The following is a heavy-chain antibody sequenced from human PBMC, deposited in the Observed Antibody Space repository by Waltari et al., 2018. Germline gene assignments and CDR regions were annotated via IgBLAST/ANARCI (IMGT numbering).Heavy chain of an antibody. CDR1: GVYFSDYD. D-gene: IGHD3-10*01. Sequence: EVRLAESGGGLVKPGGSLRLSCTASGVYFSDYDLNWVRQAPGTGLEWVSSIGGTHSNIFYADSVKGRFTVSRDNAKNSLYLQMDNLRAEDSGLYFCTRDLYGSGGDWFDPWGQGTLVTVSS. CDR2: IGGTHSNI. V-gene: IGHV3-21*03. J-gene: IGHJ5*02. CDR3: TRDLYGSGGDWFDP.